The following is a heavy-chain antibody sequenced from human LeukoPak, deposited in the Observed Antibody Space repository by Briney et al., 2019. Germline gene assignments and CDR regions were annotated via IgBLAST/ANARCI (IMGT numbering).Heavy chain of an antibody. CDR2: IKADGSET. CDR3: ASTGDYGDYARDY. V-gene: IGHV3-7*03. D-gene: IGHD4-17*01. CDR1: GFTFHSFW. J-gene: IGHJ4*02. Sequence: PGGSLRLSCVASGFTFHSFWMNWVRQAPGKGLEWVANIKADGSETYYADSVKGRFTISRDNSKNTLYLQMNSLRAEDTAVYYCASTGDYGDYARDYWGQGTLVTVSS.